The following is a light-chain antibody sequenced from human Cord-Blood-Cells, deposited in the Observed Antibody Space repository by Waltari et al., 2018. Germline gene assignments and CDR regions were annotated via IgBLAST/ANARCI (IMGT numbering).Light chain of an antibody. CDR1: QGVLYSSNNKND. V-gene: IGKV4-1*01. Sequence: DIVMTQSPDSLAVSLGERATINCKSSQGVLYSSNNKNDLAWYQQKPGQPPKLLIYWASTRESGVPDRFSGSGSGTDVTLTISSLQAEDVAVYYCQQYYSTPYTFGQGTKLEIK. CDR2: WAS. CDR3: QQYYSTPYT. J-gene: IGKJ2*01.